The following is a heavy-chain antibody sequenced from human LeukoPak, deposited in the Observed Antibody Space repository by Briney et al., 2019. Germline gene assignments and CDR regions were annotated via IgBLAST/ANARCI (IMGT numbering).Heavy chain of an antibody. J-gene: IGHJ4*02. CDR3: ARGIESYGDYGY. Sequence: KPWETLSLTCSVSGGPISGSYWSWIRQPPGKGLEWIAYMYNSGSTNYNPSLKSRVTISIDTSKHQFSMKLSSLTAADTAIYYCARGIESYGDYGYWGQGILVTVSS. CDR2: MYNSGST. D-gene: IGHD4-17*01. CDR1: GGPISGSY. V-gene: IGHV4-59*01.